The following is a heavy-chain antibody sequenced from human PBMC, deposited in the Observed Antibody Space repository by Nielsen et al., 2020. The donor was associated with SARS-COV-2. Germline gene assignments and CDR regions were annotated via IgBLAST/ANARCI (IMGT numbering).Heavy chain of an antibody. D-gene: IGHD3-16*02. Sequence: SETLSLTCTVSGGSISSSSYYWGWIRQPPGKGLEWIGSIYYSGSTYYNPSLKRRVTISVDTSKNQFSLKLSSVTAADTAVYYCARDRYDYVWGSYRYPEYYFDYWGQGTLVTVSS. CDR2: IYYSGST. J-gene: IGHJ4*02. CDR1: GGSISSSSYY. CDR3: ARDRYDYVWGSYRYPEYYFDY. V-gene: IGHV4-39*07.